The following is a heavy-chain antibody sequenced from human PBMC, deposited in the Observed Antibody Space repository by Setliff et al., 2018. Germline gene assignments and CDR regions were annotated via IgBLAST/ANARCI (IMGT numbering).Heavy chain of an antibody. CDR3: ARTQVVPAATYSIDY. V-gene: IGHV3-48*01. J-gene: IGHJ4*02. CDR2: ISTSSTII. D-gene: IGHD2-2*01. Sequence: PGGSLRLSCVTSGFTFSNYGMTWVRRAPGKGLEWISYISTSSTIIYYADSVKGRFTISRDNAKNLLYLQMNSLRAEDTAVYYCARTQVVPAATYSIDYWGQGTLVTVSS. CDR1: GFTFSNYG.